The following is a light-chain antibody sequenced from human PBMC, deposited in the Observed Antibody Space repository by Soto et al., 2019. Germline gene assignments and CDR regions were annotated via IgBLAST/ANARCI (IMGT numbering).Light chain of an antibody. V-gene: IGKV3-20*01. CDR1: QSVSSNY. CDR3: QQYASTPSGT. Sequence: EIVLTQSPGTLSLSPGERATLSCRASQSVSSNYLAWYQQKHGQAPRLLIYGASSRATGIPDRFGGSGSGTDFILTISRLEPEDFAVYYCQQYASTPSGTFGQGTKV. J-gene: IGKJ1*01. CDR2: GAS.